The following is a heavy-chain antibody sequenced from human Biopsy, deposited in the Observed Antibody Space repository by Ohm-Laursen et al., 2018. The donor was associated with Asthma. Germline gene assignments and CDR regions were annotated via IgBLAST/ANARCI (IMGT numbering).Heavy chain of an antibody. Sequence: SLRLSCAASGFTFSSYGMHWVRQAPGKGLEWVAVISYDGSNRYSADSVRGRFTISRDNSKNTLYLQMNSLRAEDTAVYYCSREEPTSGWYQGSILRWGQGTLVTVSS. V-gene: IGHV3-30*03. D-gene: IGHD6-19*01. J-gene: IGHJ4*02. CDR2: ISYDGSNR. CDR1: GFTFSSYG. CDR3: SREEPTSGWYQGSILR.